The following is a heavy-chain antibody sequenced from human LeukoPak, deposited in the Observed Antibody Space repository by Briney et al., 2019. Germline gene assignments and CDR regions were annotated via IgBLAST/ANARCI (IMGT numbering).Heavy chain of an antibody. V-gene: IGHV4-59*08. CDR2: IYYSGGT. D-gene: IGHD3-10*01. CDR1: GGSISSYY. J-gene: IGHJ4*02. Sequence: PSETLSLTCTVSGGSISSYYWSWIRQPPGKGLEWIGYIYYSGGTNYNPSLKSRVTISVDTSKNQFSLKLSSVTAADTAVYYCGRQAPMVRGVITDYWGQGTLVTVSS. CDR3: GRQAPMVRGVITDY.